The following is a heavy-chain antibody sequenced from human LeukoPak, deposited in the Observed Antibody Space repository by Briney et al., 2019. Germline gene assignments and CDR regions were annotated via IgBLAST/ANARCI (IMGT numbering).Heavy chain of an antibody. CDR2: ISAYNGNT. V-gene: IGHV1-18*01. CDR3: ARDRSVAAAGHHDY. CDR1: GYTFTSNG. D-gene: IGHD6-13*01. Sequence: GASVKVSCKASGYTFTSNGISWARQGPGQGLEWLGWISAYNGNTNYAQKLQGRVTMTTDTSTSTAYMELRSLRSDDTAVYYCARDRSVAAAGHHDYWGQGTLVTVSS. J-gene: IGHJ4*02.